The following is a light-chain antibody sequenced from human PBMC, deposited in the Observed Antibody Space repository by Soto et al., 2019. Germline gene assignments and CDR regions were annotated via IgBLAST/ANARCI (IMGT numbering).Light chain of an antibody. CDR1: SSDVESYNV. Sequence: QSALTQPASVSGSPGQSITISCTGTSSDVESYNVVSWYQQHPDKAPKLMIYEVTKRPSGVSDRFSGSKSGNTASLTISGLQAEDEADYYCCSYAGSVVFGGGTKVTVL. CDR2: EVT. V-gene: IGLV2-23*02. CDR3: CSYAGSVV. J-gene: IGLJ2*01.